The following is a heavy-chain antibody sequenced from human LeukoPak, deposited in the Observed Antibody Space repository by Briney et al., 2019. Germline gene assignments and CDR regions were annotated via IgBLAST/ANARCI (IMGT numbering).Heavy chain of an antibody. Sequence: SQTLSLTCTVSGGSISSGSYYWSWIRQPAGKGLEWIGRIYTSGSTNYNPSLKSRVTISVDTSKNQFSLKLSSVTAADTAVYYCARLTAWTTTNFDFWGQGTLVTVSS. CDR2: IYTSGST. CDR1: GGSISSGSYY. D-gene: IGHD1-26*01. J-gene: IGHJ4*02. CDR3: ARLTAWTTTNFDF. V-gene: IGHV4-61*02.